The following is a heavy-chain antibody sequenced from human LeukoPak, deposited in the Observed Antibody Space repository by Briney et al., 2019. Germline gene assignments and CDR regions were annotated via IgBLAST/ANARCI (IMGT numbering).Heavy chain of an antibody. CDR2: ISYSGST. CDR1: GDSISSYY. CDR3: ARHYYGDYEGWFDP. J-gene: IGHJ5*02. V-gene: IGHV4-59*08. Sequence: SETLSLTCTVFGDSISSYYWSWIRQPPGKGLEWIGYISYSGSTNYNPSLKSRVTISVDTSKNQFSLKLSSVTAADTAVYYCARHYYGDYEGWFDPWGQGTLVTVSS. D-gene: IGHD4-17*01.